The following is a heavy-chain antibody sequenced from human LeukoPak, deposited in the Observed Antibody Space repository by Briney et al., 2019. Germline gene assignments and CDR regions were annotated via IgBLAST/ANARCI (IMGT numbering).Heavy chain of an antibody. J-gene: IGHJ6*03. CDR1: GGSISSDNSY. CDR3: ARGILYGSGYYFYYMDV. CDR2: IYTSGST. V-gene: IGHV4-61*02. D-gene: IGHD3-10*01. Sequence: SETLSLTCVVSGGSISSDNSYWSWIRQPAGKGLEWIGRIYTSGSTNYNPSLKSRVTISVDTSKKQFSLRLSSVTAADTAVYYCARGILYGSGYYFYYMDVWGKGTTVTVSS.